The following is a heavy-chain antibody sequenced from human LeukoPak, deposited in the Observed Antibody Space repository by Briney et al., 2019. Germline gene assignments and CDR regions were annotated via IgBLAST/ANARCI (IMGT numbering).Heavy chain of an antibody. CDR3: AKEDWSARLFDC. CDR1: GFIFSNYA. D-gene: IGHD3-3*01. J-gene: IGHJ4*02. V-gene: IGHV3-23*01. Sequence: GGSLRLSCAASGFIFSNYAMGWGRQAPGKGLEWVSAISDSGGRTYYADSLRGRFTISRDNSKNTLYLQMNSLGADDTAVYYCAKEDWSARLFDCWSQGTLVTVSS. CDR2: ISDSGGRT.